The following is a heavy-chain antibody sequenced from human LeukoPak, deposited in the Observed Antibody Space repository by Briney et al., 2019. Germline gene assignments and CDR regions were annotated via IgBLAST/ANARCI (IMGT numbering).Heavy chain of an antibody. Sequence: ASVKVSCKGSGYTFTDYYLHWVRQAPGQGLEWVGYINPRDGGTSSPPNFRGRVTMTTDASSSTVYMELSRLTSDDAAIYYCAREGNGLLSKDLDYWGQGTLVTVSS. D-gene: IGHD2-15*01. V-gene: IGHV1-2*02. CDR1: GYTFTDYY. CDR2: INPRDGGT. CDR3: AREGNGLLSKDLDY. J-gene: IGHJ4*02.